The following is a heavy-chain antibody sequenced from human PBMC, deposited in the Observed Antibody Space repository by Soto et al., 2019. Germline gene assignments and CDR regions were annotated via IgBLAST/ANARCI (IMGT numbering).Heavy chain of an antibody. CDR1: GFTFSSYW. V-gene: IGHV3-7*01. CDR3: ARDVVSVGYQLPRLYYYYGMDV. CDR2: IKPDGSEK. Sequence: GGSLRLSCAASGFTFSSYWMSWVRQAPGKGLEWVANIKPDGSEKYYVESVKGRFTISRDNAKNTLYLQMNSLRAEDTAVYYCARDVVSVGYQLPRLYYYYGMDVWGQGTTVTVSS. J-gene: IGHJ6*02. D-gene: IGHD2-2*01.